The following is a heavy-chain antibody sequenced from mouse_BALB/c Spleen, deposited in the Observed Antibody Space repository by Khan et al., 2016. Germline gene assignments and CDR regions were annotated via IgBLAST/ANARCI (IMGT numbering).Heavy chain of an antibody. Sequence: QIQLVQSGPELKKPGETVKISCKASGYTFTDYSMHWVKQAPGKGLKWMGWINTETGEPTYADDFKGRFAFSLETSASTAYLQNNFLYSEDTSTCLCAMDGSSSYFDYWGQGTTLTVSS. CDR1: GYTFTDYS. D-gene: IGHD1-1*01. J-gene: IGHJ2*01. CDR2: INTETGEP. CDR3: AMDGSSSYFDY. V-gene: IGHV9-2-1*01.